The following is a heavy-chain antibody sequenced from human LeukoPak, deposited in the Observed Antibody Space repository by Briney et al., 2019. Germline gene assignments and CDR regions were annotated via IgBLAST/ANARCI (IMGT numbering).Heavy chain of an antibody. CDR1: GFTFKNYG. V-gene: IGHV3-30*03. J-gene: IGHJ4*02. CDR2: ISYDGSNK. Sequence: PGGSLRLSCAASGFTFKNYGMHWVRQAPGKGLEWVAVISYDGSNKYYADSVKGRFTISRDNSKNTLYLQMNSLRAEDTAVYYCARGGDYDFWSGYSYYFDYWGQGTLVTVSS. CDR3: ARGGDYDFWSGYSYYFDY. D-gene: IGHD3-3*01.